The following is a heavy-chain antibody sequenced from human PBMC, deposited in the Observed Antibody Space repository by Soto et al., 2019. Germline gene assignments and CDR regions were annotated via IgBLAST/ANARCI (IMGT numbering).Heavy chain of an antibody. CDR3: ARGLATLPVFAFDI. J-gene: IGHJ3*02. V-gene: IGHV2-5*01. CDR2: VYWNDDK. Sequence: SGPTLGNATQTLTLTCTLSGISLSTIGLGLGWIRQTPGKALEWLALVYWNDDKHYSPSLKSRLTITKDTSKNQAILTMTNMDPVDTATYFCARGLATLPVFAFDIWGQGTVVTVSS. CDR1: GISLSTIGLG.